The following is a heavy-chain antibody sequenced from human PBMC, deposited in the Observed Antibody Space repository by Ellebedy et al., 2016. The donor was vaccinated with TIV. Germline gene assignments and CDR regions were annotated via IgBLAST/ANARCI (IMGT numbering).Heavy chain of an antibody. CDR2: INPDGSKK. CDR1: GFTFSNYA. V-gene: IGHV3-7*03. Sequence: GESLKISCAASGFTFSNYAMSWVRRSPGKGLEWVAFINPDGSKKYYVDSVKGRFTISRDSAKNSLYLQMNSLRAEDTAVYYCAKDPAAANGDYWGQGTLVTVSS. J-gene: IGHJ4*02. CDR3: AKDPAAANGDY. D-gene: IGHD6-13*01.